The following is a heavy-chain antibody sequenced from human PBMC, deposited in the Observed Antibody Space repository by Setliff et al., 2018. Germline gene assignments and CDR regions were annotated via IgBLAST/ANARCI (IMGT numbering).Heavy chain of an antibody. CDR1: GGSISGDS. CDR2: ISPSGST. J-gene: IGHJ4*02. CDR3: ARSPSSGAYWNPRPFYSDY. V-gene: IGHV4-4*08. D-gene: IGHD1-26*01. Sequence: PSETLSLTCTVSGGSISGDSWSWIRQPPGKGLEWIGHISPSGSTTYNPSVKSRVTISLDTSKNHFSLKLDSVTAADTALYYCARSPSSGAYWNPRPFYSDYWARGTLVTVSS.